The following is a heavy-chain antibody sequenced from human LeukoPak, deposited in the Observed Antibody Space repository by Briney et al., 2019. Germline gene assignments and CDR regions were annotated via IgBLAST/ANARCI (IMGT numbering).Heavy chain of an antibody. CDR2: IYTSGST. CDR1: GGSISSGCYY. Sequence: PSQTLSLTCTVSGGSISSGCYYWSWIRQPARKGLEWIGRIYTSGSTNYNPSLKSRVTISVNTSKNQFSLKLSSVTAADTAVYYCAGLFHYYDSSGYYYVNWFDPWGQGTLVTVSS. V-gene: IGHV4-61*02. J-gene: IGHJ5*02. CDR3: AGLFHYYDSSGYYYVNWFDP. D-gene: IGHD3-22*01.